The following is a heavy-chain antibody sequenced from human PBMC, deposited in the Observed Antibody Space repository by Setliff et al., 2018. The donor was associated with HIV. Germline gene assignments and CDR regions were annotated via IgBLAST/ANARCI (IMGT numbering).Heavy chain of an antibody. J-gene: IGHJ3*01. V-gene: IGHV1-69*13. CDR2: IIPIFGTT. CDR3: ARESGICGGDCHYAFDV. Sequence: SVKVSCKASGYTFTDYYMHWVRLAPGQGLEWMGGIIPIFGTTNYARKFQGRVTITADDSTSTAYMDLNNLRSEDTAVYYCARESGICGGDCHYAFDVWGHGTRVTVSS. D-gene: IGHD2-21*02. CDR1: GYTFTDYY.